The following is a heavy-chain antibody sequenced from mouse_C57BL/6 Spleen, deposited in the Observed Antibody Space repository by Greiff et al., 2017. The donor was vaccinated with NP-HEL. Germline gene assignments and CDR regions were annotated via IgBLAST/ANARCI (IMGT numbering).Heavy chain of an antibody. D-gene: IGHD4-1*01. CDR1: GFTFSSYG. J-gene: IGHJ2*01. CDR2: ISSGGSYT. V-gene: IGHV5-6*02. Sequence: DVMLVESGGDLVKPGGSLKLSCAASGFTFSSYGMSWVRQTPDKRLEWVATISSGGSYTYYPDSVKGRFTISRDNAKNTLYLPMSSLKAEDTAMYYSARHWDAYYFDYWGQGTTLTVSS. CDR3: ARHWDAYYFDY.